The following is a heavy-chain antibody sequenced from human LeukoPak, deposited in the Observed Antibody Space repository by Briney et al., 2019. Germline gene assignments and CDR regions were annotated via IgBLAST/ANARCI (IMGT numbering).Heavy chain of an antibody. J-gene: IGHJ3*02. V-gene: IGHV4-30-2*01. CDR3: ARFTIAYQGEAEKYCSGGSCSSDAFDI. Sequence: PSETLSLTCTVSGGSISSGGYYWSWIRQPPGKGLEWIGYIYHSGSTYYNPSLKSRVTISVDRSKNQFSLKLSSVTAADTAVYYCARFTIAYQGEAEKYCSGGSCSSDAFDIWGQGTMVTVSS. CDR1: GGSISSGGYY. D-gene: IGHD2-15*01. CDR2: IYHSGST.